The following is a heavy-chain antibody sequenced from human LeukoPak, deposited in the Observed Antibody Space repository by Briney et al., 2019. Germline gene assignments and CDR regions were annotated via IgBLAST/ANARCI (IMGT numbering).Heavy chain of an antibody. Sequence: PGGSLRLSCAASGSTFSSHTMNWVRQAPGKGLEWVSYISSTSSVIYYADSVKGRFTISRDNAKSSLYLQMNSLRAEDTAVYYCARNLPAADYWGQETLVTVSS. J-gene: IGHJ4*02. D-gene: IGHD2-2*01. CDR1: GSTFSSHT. CDR2: ISSTSSVI. V-gene: IGHV3-48*04. CDR3: ARNLPAADY.